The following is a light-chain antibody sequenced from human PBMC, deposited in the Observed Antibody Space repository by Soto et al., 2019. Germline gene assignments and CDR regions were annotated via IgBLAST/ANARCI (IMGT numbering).Light chain of an antibody. CDR3: QKYNSAPLT. V-gene: IGKV1-27*01. CDR2: ATS. J-gene: IGKJ4*01. Sequence: DVQMTQSPSSLSAFVGDRVTITCRARQGIAPYLPWFQQKPAKVPKLLIYATSTLQSGVPSRFSGSGSGTDFTLTITSLQPEDVATYYCQKYNSAPLTFGGGTKVEIK. CDR1: QGIAPY.